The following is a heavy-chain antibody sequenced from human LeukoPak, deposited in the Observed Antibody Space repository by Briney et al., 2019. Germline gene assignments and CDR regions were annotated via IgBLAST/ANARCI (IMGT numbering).Heavy chain of an antibody. CDR2: IYSGGST. Sequence: GGSLRLSCSASGFTVSSNYMSWARHAPGKGLEWCSIIYSGGSTYYPDSQKGRFTISRDNSKNTLYLQMNSMRAEDTAVYYCSIMRDCSGGSCYSPEEYFQHWGQGTLVTVSS. CDR3: SIMRDCSGGSCYSPEEYFQH. D-gene: IGHD2-15*01. V-gene: IGHV3-66*02. J-gene: IGHJ1*01. CDR1: GFTVSSNY.